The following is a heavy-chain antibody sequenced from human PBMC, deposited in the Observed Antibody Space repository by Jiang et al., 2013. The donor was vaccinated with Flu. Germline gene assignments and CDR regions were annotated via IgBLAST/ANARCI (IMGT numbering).Heavy chain of an antibody. D-gene: IGHD6-19*01. V-gene: IGHV4-59*01. J-gene: IGHJ4*02. Sequence: LLKPSETLSLTCTVSGGSISSYYWSWIRQPPGKGLEWIGYIYYSGSTNYNPSLKSRVTISVDTSKNQFSLKLSSVTAADTAVYYCAREQEDSSGWPRDEYYFDYWGQGTLVTVSS. CDR2: IYYSGST. CDR3: AREQEDSSGWPRDEYYFDY. CDR1: GGSISSYY.